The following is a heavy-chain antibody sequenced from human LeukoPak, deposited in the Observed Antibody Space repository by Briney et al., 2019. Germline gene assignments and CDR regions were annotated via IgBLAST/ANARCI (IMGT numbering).Heavy chain of an antibody. CDR2: ISGSGTI. CDR1: GGSISSYY. CDR3: ARDSGTTGEVKFDP. D-gene: IGHD3-10*01. J-gene: IGHJ5*02. Sequence: IPSETLSLTCTVSGGSISSYYWSWIRQPAGKGLEWIGRISGSGTITYNPALQSRLTISIDTSKNQFSLKLMSVTAADTAVYYCARDSGTTGEVKFDPWGQGTLVTVSS. V-gene: IGHV4-4*07.